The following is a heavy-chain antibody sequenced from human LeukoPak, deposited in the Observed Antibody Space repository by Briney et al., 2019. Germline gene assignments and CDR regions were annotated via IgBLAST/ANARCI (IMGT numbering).Heavy chain of an antibody. CDR3: ARTACSSTSCLYYYYGMDV. J-gene: IGHJ6*02. V-gene: IGHV4-4*02. Sequence: PSGTLSLTCAVSGGSISSSNWWSWVRQPPGKGLEWIGEIYHSGSTNYNPSLKSRVTISVDKSKNQFSLKLSSVTAADTAVYYCARTACSSTSCLYYYYGMDVWGQGTTVTVSS. CDR1: GGSISSSNW. D-gene: IGHD2-2*01. CDR2: IYHSGST.